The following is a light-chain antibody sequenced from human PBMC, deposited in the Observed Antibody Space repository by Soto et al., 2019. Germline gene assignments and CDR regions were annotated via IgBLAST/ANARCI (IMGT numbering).Light chain of an antibody. CDR1: ENINMW. Sequence: TQITRSPSTLSATVADTVTVTCPASENINMWLAWYQQKPGQAPRLLIQRASRVERGVPSRFSGSGSDTEFTLTISSLQPDDFATYYCQQYNRYFKSFGQGTKVDIK. J-gene: IGKJ1*01. V-gene: IGKV1-5*03. CDR2: RAS. CDR3: QQYNRYFKS.